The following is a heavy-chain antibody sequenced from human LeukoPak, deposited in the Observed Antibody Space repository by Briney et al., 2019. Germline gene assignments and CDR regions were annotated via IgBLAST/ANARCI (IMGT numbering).Heavy chain of an antibody. D-gene: IGHD6-19*01. CDR1: GLTFSNYW. V-gene: IGHV3-7*01. CDR3: AREIHSSGWYVDY. Sequence: GGSLRLSCTAPGLTFSNYWMSWVRQAPGKGLEWVANIKEDGSETYYVDSVKGRFTISRDNAKNSLYLQMNSLRAEDTAVYYCAREIHSSGWYVDYWGQGTLVTVSS. J-gene: IGHJ4*02. CDR2: IKEDGSET.